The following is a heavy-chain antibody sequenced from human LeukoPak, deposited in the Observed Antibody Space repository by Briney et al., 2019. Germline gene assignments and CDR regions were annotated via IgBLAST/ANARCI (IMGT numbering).Heavy chain of an antibody. CDR1: GHTFTSYY. V-gene: IGHV1-46*01. J-gene: IGHJ4*02. D-gene: IGHD4-23*01. CDR3: ARGGYGGNWGNSHDY. Sequence: ASVKVSCKASGHTFTSYYMHWVRQAPGQGLEWMGIINPSGGGTSYAQKFRGRITMTRDMSTSTVYMELSSLRSEDTAVYYCARGGYGGNWGNSHDYWGQGTLVTVSS. CDR2: INPSGGGT.